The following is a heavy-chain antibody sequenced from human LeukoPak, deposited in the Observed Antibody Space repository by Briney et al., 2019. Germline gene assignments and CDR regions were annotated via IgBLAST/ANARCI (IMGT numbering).Heavy chain of an antibody. J-gene: IGHJ6*03. V-gene: IGHV4-39*07. CDR3: ARGLRGVVVTAMMYYYYYYMDV. Sequence: SETLSLTCTVSGGSISSSRYYWGWIRQPPGKGLEWIGEINHSGSTNYNPSLKSRVTISVDTSKNQFSLKLSSVTAADTAVYYCARGLRGVVVTAMMYYYYYYMDVWGKGTTVTVSS. CDR2: INHSGST. D-gene: IGHD2-21*02. CDR1: GGSISSSRYY.